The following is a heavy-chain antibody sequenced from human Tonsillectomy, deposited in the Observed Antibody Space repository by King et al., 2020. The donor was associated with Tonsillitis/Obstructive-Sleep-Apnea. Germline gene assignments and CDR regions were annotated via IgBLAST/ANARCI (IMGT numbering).Heavy chain of an antibody. Sequence: QLVQSGGGLVQPGRSLRLSCAASGFTFDDYAMYWVRQAPGKGLEWVSGISWNSGSRGYADSVKGRFTISRDNAKNSLYLQMNSLRAEDTALYYCAKDLIIAEAGTPGDGLDMWGQGTRVTVSS. D-gene: IGHD6-13*01. CDR1: GFTFDDYA. J-gene: IGHJ3*02. V-gene: IGHV3-9*01. CDR2: ISWNSGSR. CDR3: AKDLIIAEAGTPGDGLDM.